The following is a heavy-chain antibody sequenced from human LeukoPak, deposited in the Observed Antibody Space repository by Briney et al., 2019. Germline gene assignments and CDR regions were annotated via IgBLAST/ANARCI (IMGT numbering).Heavy chain of an antibody. D-gene: IGHD2-21*01. CDR3: ARDLPIRNWFDP. J-gene: IGHJ5*02. CDR1: GFTFSSYS. Sequence: GGSLRLSCAASGFTFSSYSMNWVRQAPGKGLEWVSSISSSSSYIYYADSVKGRFTISRDNAKNSLYLQMNSLRAEDTAVYYCARDLPIRNWFDPWGQGTLVTVSS. CDR2: ISSSSSYI. V-gene: IGHV3-21*01.